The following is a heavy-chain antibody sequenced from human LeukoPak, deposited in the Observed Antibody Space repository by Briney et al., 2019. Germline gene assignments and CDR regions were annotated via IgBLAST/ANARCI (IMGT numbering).Heavy chain of an antibody. CDR3: ASSIQLWSYGMDV. V-gene: IGHV3-48*03. D-gene: IGHD5-18*01. J-gene: IGHJ6*02. CDR2: ISSSGSTI. CDR1: GFTLISYE. Sequence: GGSLRLSCAPSGFTLISYEMNWVRQAPGKGLEWVSYISSSGSTIYYADSVKGRFTISRDNAKNSLYLQMNSLRAEDTAVYYCASSIQLWSYGMDVWGQGTTVTVSS.